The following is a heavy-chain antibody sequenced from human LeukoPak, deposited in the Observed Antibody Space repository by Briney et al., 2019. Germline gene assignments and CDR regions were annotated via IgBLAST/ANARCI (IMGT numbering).Heavy chain of an antibody. CDR1: GGSISSRNW. D-gene: IGHD6-13*01. CDR3: ARDSAGRFLDY. CDR2: IYHSGST. Sequence: SETLSLTCAVSGGSISSRNWWSWVRQPPGKGLEWIGEIYHSGSTNYNPSLKSRVTISVDKSKNQFSLRLGSVTAADTAVYYCARDSAGRFLDYWGQGTLVTVSS. J-gene: IGHJ4*02. V-gene: IGHV4-4*02.